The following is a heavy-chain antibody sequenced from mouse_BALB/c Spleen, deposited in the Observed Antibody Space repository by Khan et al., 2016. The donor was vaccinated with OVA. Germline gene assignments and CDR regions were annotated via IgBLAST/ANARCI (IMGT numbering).Heavy chain of an antibody. CDR3: ARSTYRYALVY. CDR1: GDSITSGY. Sequence: EVQLQESGPSLVKPSQTLSLTCSVTGDSITSGYWNWIRKFPGNKLEYMGYIIYTGNTYYNPSLKSRISISRHTSKNQYYLQLISVTDEDTATYYCARSTYRYALVYWGQGTLVTVSA. CDR2: IIYTGNT. V-gene: IGHV3-8*02. D-gene: IGHD2-14*01. J-gene: IGHJ3*01.